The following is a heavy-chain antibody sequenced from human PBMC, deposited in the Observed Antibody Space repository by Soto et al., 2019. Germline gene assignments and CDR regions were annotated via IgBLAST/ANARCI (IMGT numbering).Heavy chain of an antibody. V-gene: IGHV3-30-3*01. CDR1: GFTFSRHT. CDR3: XXXXXXXXXXXXXXXXXXXXX. CDR2: ISDDGSNT. Sequence: QVQLVESGGGVVQPGRSLRLSCAASGFTFSRHTMHWVRQAPGKGLEWVAAISDDGSNTYYADSVKGRFTISRDNSKNPLYLQMNSLSSEDTAVHHCXXXXXXXXXXXXXXXXXXXXXWGQGTLVTVSS. J-gene: IGHJ4*02.